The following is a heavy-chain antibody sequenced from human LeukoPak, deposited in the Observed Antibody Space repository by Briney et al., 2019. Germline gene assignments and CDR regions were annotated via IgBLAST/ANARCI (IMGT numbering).Heavy chain of an antibody. CDR1: GFTFSSYW. J-gene: IGHJ5*02. D-gene: IGHD3-22*01. Sequence: GGSLRLSCAASGFTFSSYWMSWVRQAPGKGLEWVANIKQDGSEKYYVDSVKGRFTISRDNAKNSLYLQMNSLRAEDTAVYYCARVFADYYDNWFDPWGQGTLVTVSS. CDR3: ARVFADYYDNWFDP. CDR2: IKQDGSEK. V-gene: IGHV3-7*01.